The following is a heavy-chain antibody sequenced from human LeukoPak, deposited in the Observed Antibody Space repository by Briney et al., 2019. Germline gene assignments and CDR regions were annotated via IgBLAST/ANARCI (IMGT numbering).Heavy chain of an antibody. V-gene: IGHV1-24*01. D-gene: IGHD5-12*01. CDR2: FDPEEGKT. CDR1: GYRLNELS. CDR3: ATNTYNGYAIDS. Sequence: GASVKVSCKVSGYRLNELSIHWVRQGPGKGLEWMGGFDPEEGKTIYAQKSQGRVSMTEDTSTDTAFMELRSLRSEDTAVYYCATNTYNGYAIDSWGQGTLITVSS. J-gene: IGHJ4*02.